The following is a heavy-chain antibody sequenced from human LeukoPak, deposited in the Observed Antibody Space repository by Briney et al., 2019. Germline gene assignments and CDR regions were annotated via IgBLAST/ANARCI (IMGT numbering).Heavy chain of an antibody. V-gene: IGHV3-11*01. Sequence: GGSLRLSCAASGFTFSNYYMSWIRQAPGKGLEWVSYVSSSGSTIYYADSVKGRFTISRDNAKNSLYLQMNSLRAEDTAVYYCARTDCSSTSCYTGGVSFDPWGQGTLVIVSS. CDR1: GFTFSNYY. CDR2: VSSSGSTI. CDR3: ARTDCSSTSCYTGGVSFDP. J-gene: IGHJ5*02. D-gene: IGHD2-2*02.